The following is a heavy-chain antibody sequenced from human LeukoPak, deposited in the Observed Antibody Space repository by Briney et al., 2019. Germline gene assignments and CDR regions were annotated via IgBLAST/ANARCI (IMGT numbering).Heavy chain of an antibody. CDR1: GGSISSGSYY. D-gene: IGHD6-6*01. V-gene: IGHV4-61*02. CDR3: ARAPGPSSSSPHYYYYMDV. CDR2: IYTSGIT. Sequence: SETLSFTCAVSGGSISSGSYYWSWIRQPAGKGLGWIGRIYTSGITNYNPSLKSRVTISVDTSKNQFSLKLSSVTATDTAVYYCARAPGPSSSSPHYYYYMDVWGKGTTVTVSS. J-gene: IGHJ6*03.